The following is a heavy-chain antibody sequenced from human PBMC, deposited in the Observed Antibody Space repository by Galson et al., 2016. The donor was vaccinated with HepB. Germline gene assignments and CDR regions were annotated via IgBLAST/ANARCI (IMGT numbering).Heavy chain of an antibody. Sequence: SLRLSCAASGFAFSDYYMSWIRQAPGKGPEWIAYIAGRSTTIYLSDSVKGRFTVSRDNTKGSLFLQVADLRAEDTATYFCARDREAETTMPTFDLWGQGVLVTVSS. V-gene: IGHV3-11*01. D-gene: IGHD4-17*01. J-gene: IGHJ5*02. CDR1: GFAFSDYY. CDR3: ARDREAETTMPTFDL. CDR2: IAGRSTTI.